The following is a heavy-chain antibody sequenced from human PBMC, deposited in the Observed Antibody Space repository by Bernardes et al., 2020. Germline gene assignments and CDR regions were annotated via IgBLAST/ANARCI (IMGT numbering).Heavy chain of an antibody. CDR3: ARARGGAYYYGMDV. CDR1: GFTFSSYA. V-gene: IGHV3-30*01. CDR2: ISYDGSNK. D-gene: IGHD1-26*01. Sequence: GGSLRLSCAASGFTFSSYAMHWVRQAPGKGLEWVAVISYDGSNKYYADSVKGRFTISRDNSKNTLYLQMNSLRAEDTAVYYCARARGGAYYYGMDVWGQGTTVTVSS. J-gene: IGHJ6*02.